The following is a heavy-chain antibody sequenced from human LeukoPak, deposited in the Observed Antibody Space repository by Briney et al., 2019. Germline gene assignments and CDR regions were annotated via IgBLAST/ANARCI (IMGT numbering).Heavy chain of an antibody. CDR1: GLTVSSNS. D-gene: IGHD1-26*01. Sequence: QPGGSLRLSCAASGLTVSSNSMSWVRQAPGKGLEGVSFIYSGGSTYYADSVKGRFTISRDNSKNTLYLQMNSLRAEDTAVYYCARLLQSSGAFDIWGQGTMVTVSS. CDR3: ARLLQSSGAFDI. J-gene: IGHJ3*02. CDR2: IYSGGST. V-gene: IGHV3-53*01.